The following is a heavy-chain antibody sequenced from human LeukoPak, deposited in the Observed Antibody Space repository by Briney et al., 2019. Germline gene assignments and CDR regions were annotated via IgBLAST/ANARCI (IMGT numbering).Heavy chain of an antibody. CDR2: MNPNSGNT. V-gene: IGHV1-8*01. J-gene: IGHJ4*02. Sequence: ASVKVSCKASGYTFTIYDINWVRQATGQGLEWMGWMNPNSGNTGYAQEFQGRVTMTRNTSISTAYMELSSLRSEDTAVYYCARGPGGRIAARLLGYWGQGTLVTVSS. D-gene: IGHD6-6*01. CDR1: GYTFTIYD. CDR3: ARGPGGRIAARLLGY.